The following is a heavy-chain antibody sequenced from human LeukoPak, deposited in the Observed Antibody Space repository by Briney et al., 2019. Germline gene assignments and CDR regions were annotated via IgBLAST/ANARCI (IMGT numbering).Heavy chain of an antibody. CDR2: IYYSGST. D-gene: IGHD1-26*01. CDR3: ARPTYSGSYYPFDY. CDR1: GGSISSSSYC. Sequence: KPSETLSLTCTVSGGSISSSSYCWGWIRQPPGKGLEWIGSIYYSGSTYYNPSLKSRVTISVDTSKSQFSLKLSSVTAADTAVYYCARPTYSGSYYPFDYWGQGTLVTVSS. J-gene: IGHJ4*02. V-gene: IGHV4-39*01.